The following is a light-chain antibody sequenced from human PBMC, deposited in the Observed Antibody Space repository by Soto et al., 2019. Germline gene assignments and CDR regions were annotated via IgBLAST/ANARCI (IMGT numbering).Light chain of an antibody. V-gene: IGKV1-5*01. J-gene: IGKJ4*01. CDR2: AAS. CDR3: QHYHSQSIT. Sequence: DILLIQSPATLSASVGDRITITCRASENIFKFLAWYQQRSGSAPNLLIYAASDLEKGVPSRFSGSGSGTEFTITIDNLQPNDYATYFCQHYHSQSITFGGGTQVDVK. CDR1: ENIFKF.